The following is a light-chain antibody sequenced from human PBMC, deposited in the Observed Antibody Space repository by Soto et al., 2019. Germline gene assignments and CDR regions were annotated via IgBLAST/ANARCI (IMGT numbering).Light chain of an antibody. V-gene: IGKV3-20*01. Sequence: EIVLTQSPGTVSLSPGXRATLSCRASQSVSSSYLAWYQQKPGQAPRLLIHGASSRATGIPDRFSGSESGTDFTLTISRLEPEDCGMYYCQQYGTSPLTFGGGTKVEIK. J-gene: IGKJ4*01. CDR2: GAS. CDR1: QSVSSSY. CDR3: QQYGTSPLT.